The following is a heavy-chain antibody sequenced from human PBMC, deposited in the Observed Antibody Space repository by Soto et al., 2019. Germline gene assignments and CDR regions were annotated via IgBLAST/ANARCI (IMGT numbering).Heavy chain of an antibody. CDR1: GFTFSSYA. J-gene: IGHJ4*02. Sequence: EVQLLESGGGLVQPGGSLRLSCAASGFTFSSYAMNWVRQAPGKGLEWVSVISGSGGSTYDADSVKGRLPISRDNSKNTLCLQMHSLRDEYTAVYYCGRRRSGWYFDYWGQASLLTVYS. CDR3: GRRRSGWYFDY. D-gene: IGHD6-19*01. CDR2: ISGSGGST. V-gene: IGHV3-23*01.